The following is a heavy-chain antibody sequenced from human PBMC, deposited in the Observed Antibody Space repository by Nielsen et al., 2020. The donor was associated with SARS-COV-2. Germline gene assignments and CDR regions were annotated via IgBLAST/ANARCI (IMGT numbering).Heavy chain of an antibody. V-gene: IGHV1-18*01. CDR3: ARELSEWSVDGMDV. CDR1: GYTFTSYG. J-gene: IGHJ6*02. CDR2: ISAYNGNT. D-gene: IGHD3-3*01. Sequence: ASVKVSCKASGYTFTSYGISWVRQAPGQGLEWMGWISAYNGNTNYAQKLQGRVTMTTDTSTSTAYMELRSLRSDDAAVYYCARELSEWSVDGMDVWGQGTTVTVSS.